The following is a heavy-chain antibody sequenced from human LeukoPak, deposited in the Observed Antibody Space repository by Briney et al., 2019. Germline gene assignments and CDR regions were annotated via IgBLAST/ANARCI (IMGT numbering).Heavy chain of an antibody. CDR3: ARSQRRWNCNYADY. CDR2: ISAYNGNT. D-gene: IGHD1-7*01. V-gene: IGHV1-18*01. Sequence: ASVKVSCKASGYTFTSYGISWVRQAPGQGLEWMGWISAYNGNTNYAQKLQGRVTMTTDASTSTAYMELRSLRSDDTAVYYCARSQRRWNCNYADYWGQGTLVTVSS. J-gene: IGHJ4*02. CDR1: GYTFTSYG.